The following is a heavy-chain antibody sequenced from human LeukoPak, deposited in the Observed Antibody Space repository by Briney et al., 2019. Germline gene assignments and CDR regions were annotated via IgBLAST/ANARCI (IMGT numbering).Heavy chain of an antibody. CDR2: VRSKVDGDTI. D-gene: IGHD4-23*01. V-gene: IGHV3-72*01. J-gene: IGHJ4*02. Sequence: GGSLRLSCAASGITVSDHYMDWVRQAPGKGLEWVGRVRSKVDGDTIEYAASVKGRFTISRDDSKNSIYLQMNSLRTDDTAVYYRARDYNGGFHYWGQGTLVTVSA. CDR3: ARDYNGGFHY. CDR1: GITVSDHY.